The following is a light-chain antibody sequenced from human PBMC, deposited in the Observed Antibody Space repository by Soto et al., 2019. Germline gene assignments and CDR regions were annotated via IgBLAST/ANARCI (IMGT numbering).Light chain of an antibody. J-gene: IGKJ1*01. CDR2: DAS. CDR1: QSINNY. CDR3: QQGFSAPPWT. Sequence: DIQMTQSPSFLSASVGDRVTITCRSSQSINNYLNWYQQRPGKAPKVIMYDASTLQSGVPTRFSGSGSGTDFPLTISSLQPEDFATYYCQQGFSAPPWTFGQGTKVEI. V-gene: IGKV1-39*01.